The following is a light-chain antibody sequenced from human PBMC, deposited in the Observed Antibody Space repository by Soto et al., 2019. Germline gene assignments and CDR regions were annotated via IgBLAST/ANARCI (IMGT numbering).Light chain of an antibody. Sequence: EIVLTQSPGTLSLSPGERATLSCRASQSVSSSYLAWYQQKPGQAPRLLIYGASGRATGIPDRFSDSGSGTDFTLAISLLVPQHFAVYCCQQYGSTPIFTFGPGTKVDIK. CDR2: GAS. J-gene: IGKJ3*01. V-gene: IGKV3-20*01. CDR3: QQYGSTPIFT. CDR1: QSVSSSY.